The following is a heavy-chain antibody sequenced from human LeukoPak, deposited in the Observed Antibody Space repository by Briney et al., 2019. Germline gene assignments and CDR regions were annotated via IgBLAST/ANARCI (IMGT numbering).Heavy chain of an antibody. D-gene: IGHD1-1*01. V-gene: IGHV1-2*02. Sequence: ASVKVSCKASGYTFTAYYIHWVRQAPGQGPEWMGWINPNSGGTNYAQNFHGRVALTRDTSISTAYMELSRLDSDDTAVYYCARPTRAGNNDYWGQGTLVTVSS. CDR3: ARPTRAGNNDY. CDR1: GYTFTAYY. CDR2: INPNSGGT. J-gene: IGHJ4*02.